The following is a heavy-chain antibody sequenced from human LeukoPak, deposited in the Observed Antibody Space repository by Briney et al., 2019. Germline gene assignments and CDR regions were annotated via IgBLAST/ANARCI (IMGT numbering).Heavy chain of an antibody. D-gene: IGHD6-19*01. V-gene: IGHV3-43D*03. Sequence: GGSLRLSCAASGFSFDDYAMHWVRQAPGKGVEGVSLITWDGGNTYYADSVKGRFTISRDNSKKSLYLQMNSLRAEDTALYYCAKDVRAVAGTWSHMDVWGKGTTVTVSS. CDR1: GFSFDDYA. CDR3: AKDVRAVAGTWSHMDV. CDR2: ITWDGGNT. J-gene: IGHJ6*04.